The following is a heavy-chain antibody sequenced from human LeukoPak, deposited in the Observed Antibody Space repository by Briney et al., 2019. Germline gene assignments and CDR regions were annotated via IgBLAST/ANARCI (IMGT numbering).Heavy chain of an antibody. Sequence: GGSLRLSCAASGFTFSTYAMSWVRQAPGKGLEWVSSISGRGNNTYYADSVKGRFTISRDNSKNTPHLQMNSLRAEDTAIYSCARAYSSSWYDYWGQGTLVTVSS. CDR3: ARAYSSSWYDY. CDR1: GFTFSTYA. CDR2: ISGRGNNT. V-gene: IGHV3-23*01. J-gene: IGHJ4*02. D-gene: IGHD6-13*01.